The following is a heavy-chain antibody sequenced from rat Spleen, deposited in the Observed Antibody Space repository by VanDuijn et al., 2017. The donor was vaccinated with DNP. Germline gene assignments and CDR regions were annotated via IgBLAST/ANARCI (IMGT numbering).Heavy chain of an antibody. CDR1: GFIFSNHW. J-gene: IGHJ3*01. CDR2: ISTGGDST. CDR3: ASLWTLTY. Sequence: EVQLVESGGGPVQPGRSLKLSCVASGFIFSNHWMTWIRQAPGKGLEWVASISTGGDSTYYRDSAKGRFTISRDNAKNTLYLQMDSLRSEDTATYYCASLWTLTYWGQGTLVTVSS. V-gene: IGHV5-31*01. D-gene: IGHD4-6*01.